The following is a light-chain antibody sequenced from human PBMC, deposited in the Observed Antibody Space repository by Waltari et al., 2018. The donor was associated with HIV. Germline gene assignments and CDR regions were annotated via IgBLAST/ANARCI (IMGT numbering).Light chain of an antibody. CDR3: CSYAGSSYV. J-gene: IGLJ1*01. CDR2: DFS. V-gene: IGLV2-11*01. Sequence: QSALTQPRSVSGSPGQSVTISCTGTSSDVGGFNYVSWYQQHPGKVPKLMIYDFSKRPSGVPDRFSGSKSGNTASLTISGLQAEDEADYYCCSYAGSSYVFGTGTKVTVL. CDR1: SSDVGGFNY.